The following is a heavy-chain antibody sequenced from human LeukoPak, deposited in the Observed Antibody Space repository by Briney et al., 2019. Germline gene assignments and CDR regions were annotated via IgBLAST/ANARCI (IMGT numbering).Heavy chain of an antibody. V-gene: IGHV1-2*02. CDR2: INPKSGDT. Sequence: ASVKVSCKASGYSLTGYYMHWVRQAPGQGGEWMGWINPKSGDTNYAQRFQGRVTMTRDTSINTAYVELSRLRSDDMAVYYCARAIQDTATIIYFDYWGQGTLVTVSS. CDR3: ARAIQDTATIIYFDY. CDR1: GYSLTGYY. D-gene: IGHD5-18*01. J-gene: IGHJ4*02.